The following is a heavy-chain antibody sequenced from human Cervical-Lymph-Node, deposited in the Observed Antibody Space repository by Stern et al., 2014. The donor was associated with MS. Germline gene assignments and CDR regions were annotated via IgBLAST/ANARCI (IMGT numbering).Heavy chain of an antibody. Sequence: QVQLQESGPGLVKPSETLSLTCTVSGGSVSSGSYYWSWIRQSPGKGLEWIGYRFYSGSSNYNPSLASRVSMSLDPSKSQFSLNLTSVTAADTAVYYCARVFSDNSRYSLHYDSYDMDVWGQGTTVTVSS. CDR1: GGSVSSGSYY. J-gene: IGHJ6*02. CDR3: ARVFSDNSRYSLHYDSYDMDV. D-gene: IGHD3-22*01. CDR2: RFYSGSS. V-gene: IGHV4-61*01.